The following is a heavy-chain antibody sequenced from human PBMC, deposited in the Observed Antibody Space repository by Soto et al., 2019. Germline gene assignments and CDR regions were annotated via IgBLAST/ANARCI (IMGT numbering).Heavy chain of an antibody. CDR3: ARSRGSTRSFDY. D-gene: IGHD2-15*01. V-gene: IGHV4-59*01. J-gene: IGHJ4*02. CDR1: GGSISTYW. CDR2: IYYSGST. Sequence: SETLSLTCTVSGGSISTYWWSWIRQPPRKGLEWIGYIYYSGSTNYNPSLKRRVTISVDTSKNQFSLKLTSVTAADTAVYYCARSRGSTRSFDYWGQGTLVTVSS.